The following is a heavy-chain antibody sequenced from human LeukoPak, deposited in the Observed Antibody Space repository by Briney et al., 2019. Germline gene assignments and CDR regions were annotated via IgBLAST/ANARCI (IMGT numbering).Heavy chain of an antibody. CDR3: ASLKVWYYYYYMDV. Sequence: GGSLRLSCAASGFTFSSYSMNWVRQAPGKGLEWVSSISSSSSYIYYADSVKGRFTISRDNAKNSLYLQMNSLRAEDTAVYYRASLKVWYYYYYMDVWGKGTTVTVSS. J-gene: IGHJ6*03. V-gene: IGHV3-21*01. CDR2: ISSSSSYI. CDR1: GFTFSSYS. D-gene: IGHD1-14*01.